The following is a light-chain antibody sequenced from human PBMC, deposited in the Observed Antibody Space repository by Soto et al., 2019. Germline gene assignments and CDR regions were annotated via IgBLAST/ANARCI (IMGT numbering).Light chain of an antibody. CDR1: SNDVGAHNY. CDR3: ISYAGM. CDR2: EVS. Sequence: QSALTQPPSASGSPGQSVTISCAGTSNDVGAHNYVSWYQQHPGKAPRLMIYEVSKRPSGVPDRFSGSKSGNAASLPVSGLQAEDEADYYCISYAGMFGGGTKLTVL. J-gene: IGLJ3*02. V-gene: IGLV2-8*01.